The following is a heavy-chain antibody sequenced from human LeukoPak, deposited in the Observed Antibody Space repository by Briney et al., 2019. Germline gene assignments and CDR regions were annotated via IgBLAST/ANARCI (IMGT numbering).Heavy chain of an antibody. CDR2: IIPIFGTA. Sequence: SVKVSRKASGGTFSSYAISWVRQAPGQGLEWMGGIIPIFGTANYAQKFQGRVTITADESTSTAYMELSSLRSEDTAVYYCARVQMGAGAFDIWGEGTMVTVSS. J-gene: IGHJ3*02. V-gene: IGHV1-69*13. CDR3: ARVQMGAGAFDI. D-gene: IGHD2-8*01. CDR1: GGTFSSYA.